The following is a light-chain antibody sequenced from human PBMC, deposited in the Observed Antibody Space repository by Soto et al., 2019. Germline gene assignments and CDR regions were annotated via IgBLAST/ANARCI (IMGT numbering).Light chain of an antibody. V-gene: IGKV3-11*01. CDR3: QQRLNWPPG. J-gene: IGKJ1*01. Sequence: EIFLTQSPDTLSLSPGERATLTCRASQSVTNYIAWYQQRPGQAPRLLIYDASNMATGVPARFSGSRSGTDFTLTISDLEPADFGLYYCQQRLNWPPGFGQGTKVDIK. CDR2: DAS. CDR1: QSVTNY.